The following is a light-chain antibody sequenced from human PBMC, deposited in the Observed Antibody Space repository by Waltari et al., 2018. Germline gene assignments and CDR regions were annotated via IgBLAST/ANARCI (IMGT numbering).Light chain of an antibody. V-gene: IGKV3-20*01. CDR1: QSVSSSY. CDR2: GAA. CDR3: QQYGEG. J-gene: IGKJ3*01. Sequence: EIVLTQSPGTLTLSPGERANLSCRSCQSVSSSYLAWYQQKPGQAPRLLISGAASSATGIPDRFSGSGSGPDFTLTISRLEPEDFAVYYCQQYGEGFDPGTKVDIK.